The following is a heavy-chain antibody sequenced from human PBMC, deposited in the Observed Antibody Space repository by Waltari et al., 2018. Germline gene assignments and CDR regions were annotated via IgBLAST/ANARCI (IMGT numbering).Heavy chain of an antibody. CDR3: ARCADGSSPHFDY. Sequence: QLQLQESGPGLVKPSETLSLTCTVSGGSISSSSYYWGWIRQPPGKGLEWIGSIYYSGSTYYNPSLKSRVTISVDTSKNQFSLKLSSVTAADTAVYYCARCADGSSPHFDYWGQGTLVTVSS. J-gene: IGHJ4*02. CDR1: GGSISSSSYY. D-gene: IGHD3-10*01. V-gene: IGHV4-39*01. CDR2: IYYSGST.